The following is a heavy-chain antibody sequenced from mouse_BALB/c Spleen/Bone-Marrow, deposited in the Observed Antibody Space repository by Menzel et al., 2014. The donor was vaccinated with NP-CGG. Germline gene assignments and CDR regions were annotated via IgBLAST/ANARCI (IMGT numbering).Heavy chain of an antibody. D-gene: IGHD3-1*01. CDR1: GYTFTSYW. J-gene: IGHJ3*01. CDR3: ARRELGPRWFTY. CDR2: IDPSDSYT. Sequence: QVQLQRSGAEFVKPGASVKLSCKASGYTFTSYWMHWVKQRPGQGLEWIGEIDPSDSYTNYNQKFKGKATLTVDKSSSTAYMQLSSLTSEDSAVYYCARRELGPRWFTYWGQGTLVTVSA. V-gene: IGHV1-69*02.